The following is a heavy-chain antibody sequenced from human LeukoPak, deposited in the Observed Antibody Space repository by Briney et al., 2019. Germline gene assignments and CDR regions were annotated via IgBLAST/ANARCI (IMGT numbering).Heavy chain of an antibody. CDR1: GYTFSDYS. V-gene: IGHV3-21*01. CDR2: ISSSGTYI. D-gene: IGHD3-16*02. CDR3: VSGNDPDSVRRTYRLDAFDI. Sequence: PGESLRLSCTASGYTFSDYSVNWVRHVAGKGLEWVSSISSSGTYIFYADSVQGRFTISRDNARNSLFLQMNNLRAEDTALYYCVSGNDPDSVRRTYRLDAFDIWGQGTMVIVSS. J-gene: IGHJ3*02.